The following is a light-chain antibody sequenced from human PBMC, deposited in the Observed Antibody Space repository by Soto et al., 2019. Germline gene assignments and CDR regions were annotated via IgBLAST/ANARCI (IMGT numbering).Light chain of an antibody. CDR1: SSNVGSNS. V-gene: IGLV1-44*01. J-gene: IGLJ1*01. Sequence: QLVLTQPPSASGSPGQRVIVSCSGGSSNVGSNSVNWYQHLPGSAPKLLIFSNNQRPSGVPDRLSGSKSGTSASRAIGGLQSDDEADYDCAAWDDSLSAYVFGSGTKVTVL. CDR2: SNN. CDR3: AAWDDSLSAYV.